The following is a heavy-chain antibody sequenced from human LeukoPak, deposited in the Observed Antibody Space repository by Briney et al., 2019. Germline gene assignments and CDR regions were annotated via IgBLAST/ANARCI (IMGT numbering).Heavy chain of an antibody. CDR2: IYYSGST. CDR1: GGSISSSSYY. CDR3: ARLQDTAMDFDH. Sequence: SETLSLTCTVSGGSISSSSYYWGWIRQPPGKGLEWIGSIYYSGSTYYNPSLKSRVTISVDTSKNQFSLKLSSVTAADTAVYYCARLQDTAMDFDHWGQGTLVTVSS. D-gene: IGHD5-18*01. V-gene: IGHV4-39*01. J-gene: IGHJ4*02.